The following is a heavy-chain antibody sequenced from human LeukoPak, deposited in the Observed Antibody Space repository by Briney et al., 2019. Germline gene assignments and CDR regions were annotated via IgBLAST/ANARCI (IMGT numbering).Heavy chain of an antibody. V-gene: IGHV4-39*07. D-gene: IGHD4-11*01. CDR3: ARMKSNGLDY. Sequence: SETLSLTCTVSGGSISSSSYYWGWIRQPPGKGLEWIGSIYYSGSTYYNPSLKSRVAISVDTSRNQFSLKLTSVTAADTAVYFCARMKSNGLDYWGQGTLVTVSS. J-gene: IGHJ4*02. CDR2: IYYSGST. CDR1: GGSISSSSYY.